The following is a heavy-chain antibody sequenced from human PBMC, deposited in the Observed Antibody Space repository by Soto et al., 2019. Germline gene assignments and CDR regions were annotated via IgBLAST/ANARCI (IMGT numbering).Heavy chain of an antibody. J-gene: IGHJ5*01. CDR1: GGSIRRSDSY. Sequence: SETLSLTCSVSGGSIRRSDSYWTWVRQGPGKGLEWIAYISDSGRTDYNPSLKSRATISIDTSKNVFFLNLSSVTAADTAVYFCARADSTSASCENWFDSWGPGTLVTVSS. CDR3: ARADSTSASCENWFDS. V-gene: IGHV4-31*03. D-gene: IGHD2-2*01. CDR2: ISDSGRT.